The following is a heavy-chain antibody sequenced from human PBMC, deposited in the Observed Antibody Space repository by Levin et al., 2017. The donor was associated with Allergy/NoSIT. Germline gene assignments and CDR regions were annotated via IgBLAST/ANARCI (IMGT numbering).Heavy chain of an antibody. CDR2: VYYSGST. D-gene: IGHD1-26*01. CDR3: ARPGDGSCYERAFDY. V-gene: IGHV4-39*01. CDR1: GGSISSGSYY. Sequence: PSETLSLTCTVSGGSISSGSYYWGWIRQPPGKGLEWIGSVYYSGSTSYNPSLKSRVTISVDTSKNQFSLKLSSVTATDTAVYYCARPGDGSCYERAFDYWGQGTQVTVSS. J-gene: IGHJ4*02.